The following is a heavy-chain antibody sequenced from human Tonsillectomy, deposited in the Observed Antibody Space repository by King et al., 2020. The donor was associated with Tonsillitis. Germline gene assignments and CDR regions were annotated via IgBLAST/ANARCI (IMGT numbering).Heavy chain of an antibody. J-gene: IGHJ5*02. CDR2: ISSSSSYI. CDR1: GFTFSSYS. V-gene: IGHV3-21*01. Sequence: VQLVESGGGLVKPGGSLRLSCAASGFTFSSYSMNWVRQAPGKGLEWVSSISSSSSYIYYADSVKGRFTISRDNAKNSLYLQMNSLRAEDTDVYYCARDSTGTKSWFDPWGQGTLVTVSS. D-gene: IGHD1-7*01. CDR3: ARDSTGTKSWFDP.